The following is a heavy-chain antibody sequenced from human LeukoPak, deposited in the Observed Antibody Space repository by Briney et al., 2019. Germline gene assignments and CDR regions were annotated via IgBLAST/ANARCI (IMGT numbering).Heavy chain of an antibody. V-gene: IGHV3-21*01. CDR3: ARAKYSSSWYERYFDY. D-gene: IGHD6-13*01. CDR2: ISSSSSYI. CDR1: GFNFRNYA. Sequence: GGSLRLSCAASGFNFRNYAMSWVRQAPGKGLEWVSSISSSSSYIYYADSVKGRFTISRDNAKNSLYLQMNSLRAEDTAVYYCARAKYSSSWYERYFDYWGQGTLVTVSS. J-gene: IGHJ4*02.